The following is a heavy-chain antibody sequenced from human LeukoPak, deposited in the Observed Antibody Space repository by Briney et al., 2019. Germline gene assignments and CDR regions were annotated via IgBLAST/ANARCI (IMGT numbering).Heavy chain of an antibody. V-gene: IGHV4-59*12. CDR3: ARGRSPITMVRGVKGGNYYYMDV. J-gene: IGHJ6*03. CDR2: IYYSGST. D-gene: IGHD3-10*01. CDR1: GGSISSYC. Sequence: PSETLSLTCTVSGGSISSYCWSWIRQPPGKGLEWIGYIYYSGSTNYNPSLKSRVTISVDTSKNQFSLKLSSVTAADTAVYYCARGRSPITMVRGVKGGNYYYMDVWGKGTTVTVSS.